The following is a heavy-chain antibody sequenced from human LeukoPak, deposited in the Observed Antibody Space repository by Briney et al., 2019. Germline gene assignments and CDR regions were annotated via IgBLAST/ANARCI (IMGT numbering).Heavy chain of an antibody. D-gene: IGHD6-19*01. CDR1: GYTFTGYY. CDR3: ARAAVAGTGEQDYYMDV. Sequence: ALVKVSCKASGYTFTGYYMHWVRQAPGQGLEWMGWINPNSGGTNYAQKFQGRVTMTRDTSISTAYMELSRLRSDDTAVYYCARAAVAGTGEQDYYMDVWGKGTTVTISS. V-gene: IGHV1-2*02. CDR2: INPNSGGT. J-gene: IGHJ6*03.